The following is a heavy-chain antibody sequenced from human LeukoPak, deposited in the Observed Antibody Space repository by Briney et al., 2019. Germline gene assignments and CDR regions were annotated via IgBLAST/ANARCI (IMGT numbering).Heavy chain of an antibody. CDR2: FIPILGTA. Sequence: ASVKVSCKASGGTFSDYALNWVRQAPGQGLEWMGVFIPILGTANPTQKFQDRVTITADISTNTVYMELSSLRSEDTAVYFCAGIPVFGVVLHQEPVWGKGTTVTVSS. CDR3: AGIPVFGVVLHQEPV. J-gene: IGHJ6*04. D-gene: IGHD3-3*01. CDR1: GGTFSDYA. V-gene: IGHV1-69*10.